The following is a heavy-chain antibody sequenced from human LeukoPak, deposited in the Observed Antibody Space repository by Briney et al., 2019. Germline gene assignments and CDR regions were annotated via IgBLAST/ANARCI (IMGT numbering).Heavy chain of an antibody. V-gene: IGHV4-59*01. CDR3: ARGFGEVIRSDYYYYGMDV. D-gene: IGHD3-3*01. CDR1: GGSMWSYY. Sequence: SETLSLTCIVSGGSMWSYYWSWIRQPPGKGLEWIGYMYYSGTIHYNPSLRSRVTISVDTCKNQFSLKLNSVTAADTAVYYCARGFGEVIRSDYYYYGMDVWGQGTTVTVSS. J-gene: IGHJ6*02. CDR2: MYYSGTI.